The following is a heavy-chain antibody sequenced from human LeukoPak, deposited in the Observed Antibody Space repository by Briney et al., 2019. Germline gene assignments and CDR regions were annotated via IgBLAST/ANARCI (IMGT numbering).Heavy chain of an antibody. CDR3: ARYSGSFPGWLDP. CDR2: INPAGSQK. J-gene: IGHJ5*02. CDR1: GLTFSSSW. D-gene: IGHD1-26*01. V-gene: IGHV3-7*01. Sequence: GGSLRLSCAASGLTFSSSWMNWVRQAPGKGLEWVANINPAGSQKNYVDSVKGRFTISRDNAMNSVFLQIDGLRAEDTGVYYCARYSGSFPGWLDPWGQGTLVTVSS.